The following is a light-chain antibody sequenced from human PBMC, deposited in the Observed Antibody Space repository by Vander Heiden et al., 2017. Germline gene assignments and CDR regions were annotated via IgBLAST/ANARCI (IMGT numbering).Light chain of an antibody. V-gene: IGLV6-57*01. CDR3: QSYDSSLMV. J-gene: IGLJ3*02. CDR1: RGSIASNY. Sequence: NFMLTQPHSVSESPGTTVTISCTRSRGSIASNYVQWYQQRPGSSPTTVIYEDNQRPSGVPDRFSGSIDSSSNSASLTISGLKTEDEADYYCQSYDSSLMVFGGGTKLTVL. CDR2: EDN.